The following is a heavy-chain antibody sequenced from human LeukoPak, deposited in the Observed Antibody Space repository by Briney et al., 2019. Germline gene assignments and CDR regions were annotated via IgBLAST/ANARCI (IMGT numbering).Heavy chain of an antibody. V-gene: IGHV1-46*01. CDR2: INPSGGST. D-gene: IGHD2-2*01. CDR3: ARDKPGICSSTSCSPDYYYGMDV. CDR1: GGTFSSYA. J-gene: IGHJ6*02. Sequence: ASVKVSCKASGGTFSSYAISWVRQAPGQGLEWMGIINPSGGSTSYAQKFQGRVTMTRDTSTSTVYMELSSLRSEDTAVYYCARDKPGICSSTSCSPDYYYGMDVWGQGTTVTVSS.